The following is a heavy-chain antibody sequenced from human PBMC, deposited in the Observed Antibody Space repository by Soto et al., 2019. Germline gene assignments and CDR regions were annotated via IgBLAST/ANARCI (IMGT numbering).Heavy chain of an antibody. V-gene: IGHV1-8*01. J-gene: IGHJ5*02. CDR2: MNPNSGNT. CDR1: GYTFTSYD. Sequence: ASVKVSCKASGYTFTSYDINWVRQATGQGLEWMGWMNPNSGNTGYAQKFQGRVTMTRNTSIGTAYMELSSLRSEDTAVYYCARDIVVVPAVDWFDPWGQGTLVTVSS. D-gene: IGHD2-2*01. CDR3: ARDIVVVPAVDWFDP.